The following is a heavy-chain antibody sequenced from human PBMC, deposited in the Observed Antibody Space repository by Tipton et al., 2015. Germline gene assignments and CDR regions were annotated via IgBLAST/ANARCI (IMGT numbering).Heavy chain of an antibody. V-gene: IGHV4-59*11. Sequence: TLSLTCNVSGDAISSHYWSWIRQPPGKGLEWIGNIYYSGSTKYNPSLKNRVTISVDTSKNQFSLNVTSVTAADTAVYYCARDRYFGSGSHLDYWGQGTLVTVSS. J-gene: IGHJ4*02. CDR1: GDAISSHY. CDR2: IYYSGST. D-gene: IGHD3-10*01. CDR3: ARDRYFGSGSHLDY.